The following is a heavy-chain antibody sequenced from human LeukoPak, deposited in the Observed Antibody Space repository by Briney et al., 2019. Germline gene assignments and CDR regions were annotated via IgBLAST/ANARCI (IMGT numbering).Heavy chain of an antibody. V-gene: IGHV3-7*01. CDR2: IKQDGSEK. CDR3: AEDPRRYSSSWYYFDY. CDR1: GFTFSSYW. D-gene: IGHD6-13*01. J-gene: IGHJ4*02. Sequence: GGSLRLSCAASGFTFSSYWMSWVRQAPGKGLEWMANIKQDGSEKYYVDSVKGRFTISRDDSKNTLYLQMNSLRAEDTAVYYCAEDPRRYSSSWYYFDYWGQGTLVTVSS.